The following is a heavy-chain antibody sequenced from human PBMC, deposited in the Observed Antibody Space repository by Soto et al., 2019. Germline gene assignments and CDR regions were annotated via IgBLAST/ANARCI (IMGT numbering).Heavy chain of an antibody. CDR1: GFTFSSYA. J-gene: IGHJ1*01. Sequence: GGSLRLSCAASGFTFSSYAMSWVRQAPGKGLEWVSAISGSGGSTYYADSVKGRFTISRDNSKNTLYLQIHSLRAEDTAVYYCAKGSQQLAQIGYFQHWGQGTLVTVSS. CDR2: ISGSGGST. CDR3: AKGSQQLAQIGYFQH. V-gene: IGHV3-23*01. D-gene: IGHD6-13*01.